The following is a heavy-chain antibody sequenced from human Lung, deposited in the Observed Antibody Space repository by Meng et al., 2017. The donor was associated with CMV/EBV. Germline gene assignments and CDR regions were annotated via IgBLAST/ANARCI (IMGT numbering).Heavy chain of an antibody. V-gene: IGHV1-69*05. J-gene: IGHJ4*02. CDR1: GGTLSSKT. D-gene: IGHD4-17*01. CDR2: IITIYGTA. Sequence: KGTGGTLSSKTISWVRKATGQGLEGMGGIITIYGTANYAQKFQGRVTITTDESTSTAYRELSSLRSEDTAVYYCARDLDYGPSYWGQGTLVTVSS. CDR3: ARDLDYGPSY.